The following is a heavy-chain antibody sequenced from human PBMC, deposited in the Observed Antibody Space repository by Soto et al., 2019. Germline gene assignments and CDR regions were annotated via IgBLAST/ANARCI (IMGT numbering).Heavy chain of an antibody. J-gene: IGHJ4*02. V-gene: IGHV1-8*01. CDR1: GYTFTDYD. CDR3: AVTTGY. Sequence: QVRVVQSGAEVKKPGASVKVSCKTSGYTFTDYDINWVRQAPGQGLEWMGWVSPDHGNAGYARQFQGRITMTSDNSINTVFMELTNLRPEDTAVYYCAVTTGYWGQGTKVTVSS. D-gene: IGHD4-17*01. CDR2: VSPDHGNA.